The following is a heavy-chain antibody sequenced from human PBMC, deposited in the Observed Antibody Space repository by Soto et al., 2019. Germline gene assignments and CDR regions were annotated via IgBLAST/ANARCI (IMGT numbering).Heavy chain of an antibody. J-gene: IGHJ5*01. V-gene: IGHV4-34*01. D-gene: IGHD6-19*01. CDR3: ARGIASSSGWFVY. CDR1: GGSFSGYY. Sequence: SETLSLTCAVYGGSFSGYYWSWIRQPPGKGLEWIGEINHSGSTNYNPSLKSRVTISVDTSKNQFSLKLSSVTAADTAVYYCARGIASSSGWFVYWGQGTLVTVSS. CDR2: INHSGST.